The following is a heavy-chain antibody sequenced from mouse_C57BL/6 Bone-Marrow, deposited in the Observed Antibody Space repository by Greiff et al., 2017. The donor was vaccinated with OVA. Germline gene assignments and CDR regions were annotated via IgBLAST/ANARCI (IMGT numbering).Heavy chain of an antibody. CDR3: AKTCTTVVARPMDY. D-gene: IGHD1-1*01. J-gene: IGHJ4*01. CDR2: ISSGSSTI. V-gene: IGHV5-17*01. Sequence: EVMLVESGGGLVKPGGSLKLSCAASGFTFSDYGMHWVRQAPEKGLEWVAYISSGSSTIYYADTVKGRFTISRDNAKNTLFLQMTSLRSEDTAMYYCAKTCTTVVARPMDYWGQGTSVTVSS. CDR1: GFTFSDYG.